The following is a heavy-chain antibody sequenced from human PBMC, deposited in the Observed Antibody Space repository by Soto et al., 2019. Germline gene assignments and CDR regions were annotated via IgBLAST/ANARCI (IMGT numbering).Heavy chain of an antibody. CDR2: ISTYNGNT. V-gene: IGHV1-18*01. Sequence: ASMKASRKASVYTITSYGISCVRQDPGQGLEWMGWISTYNGNTNYAEKLQGRVTMTTDTSTSTAYMELRSLRSDDTAVYYCARDRPRIAAAPADYWGQGTLVTVSS. J-gene: IGHJ4*02. CDR3: ARDRPRIAAAPADY. CDR1: VYTITSYG. D-gene: IGHD6-13*01.